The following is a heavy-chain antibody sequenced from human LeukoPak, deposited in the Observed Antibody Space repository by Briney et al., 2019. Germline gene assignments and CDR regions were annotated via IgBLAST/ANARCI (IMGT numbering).Heavy chain of an antibody. CDR2: IYYSGST. D-gene: IGHD3-3*01. V-gene: IGHV4-59*06. CDR3: ASTYDFWSGYYVHGAFDI. Sequence: KPSETLSLTCTVSGGSISSYYWSWIRQPPGKGLEWIGYIYYSGSTYYNPSLKSRVTISVDTSKNQFSLKLSSVTAADTAVYYCASTYDFWSGYYVHGAFDIWGQGTMVTVSS. CDR1: GGSISSYY. J-gene: IGHJ3*02.